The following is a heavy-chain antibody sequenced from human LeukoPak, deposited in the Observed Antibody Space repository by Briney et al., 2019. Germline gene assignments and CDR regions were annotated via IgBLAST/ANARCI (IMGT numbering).Heavy chain of an antibody. J-gene: IGHJ4*02. D-gene: IGHD6-19*01. V-gene: IGHV5-51*01. CDR3: ARSGSGTRFDY. Sequence: GASLQISCQGSGXSFTNYCIAWVRQMPGKGLEWMGIIYPGDSDTRYSPSFQGQVTISADKSISTAYLQWSSLKASDTAMFYCARSGSGTRFDYWGQGTLVTVSS. CDR2: IYPGDSDT. CDR1: GXSFTNYC.